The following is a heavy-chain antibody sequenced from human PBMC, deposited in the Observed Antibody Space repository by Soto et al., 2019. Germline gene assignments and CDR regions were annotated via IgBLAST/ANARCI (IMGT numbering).Heavy chain of an antibody. Sequence: PGGSLRLSCSGSGFTFTSHGMNWVRQAPGKGLEWVSHITSGSSSKYYADSVKGRFTISRDNAKKSVYLQMNSLRDEDTDVYYSLRDRGCISTICHAHFDFWGKGTLVTVPS. CDR3: LRDRGCISTICHAHFDF. J-gene: IGHJ4*02. CDR2: ITSGSSSK. CDR1: GFTFTSHG. D-gene: IGHD2-2*01. V-gene: IGHV3-48*02.